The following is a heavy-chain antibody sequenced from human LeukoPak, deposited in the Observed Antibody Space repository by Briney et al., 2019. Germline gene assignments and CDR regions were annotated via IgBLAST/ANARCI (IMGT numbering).Heavy chain of an antibody. D-gene: IGHD1-26*01. CDR1: GFTFSSYW. CDR3: ARVGTSGSYYDGDFDY. Sequence: PGGSLRLSCAASGFTFSSYWMSWVRQAPGKGLEWVANIKQDGSEKYYVDSVKGRFTISRDNAKSSLYLQMNSLRAEDTAVYYCARVGTSGSYYDGDFDYWGQGTLVTVSS. CDR2: IKQDGSEK. V-gene: IGHV3-7*01. J-gene: IGHJ4*02.